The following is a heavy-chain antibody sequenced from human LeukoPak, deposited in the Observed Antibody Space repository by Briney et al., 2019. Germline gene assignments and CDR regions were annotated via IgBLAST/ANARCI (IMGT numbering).Heavy chain of an antibody. CDR3: ASMSPLIAAAGTDAFDI. Sequence: GGSLRLSCAASGFTVSSNYMSWVRQAPGKGLEWVSVIYSGGSTYYADSVKGRFTISRDNSKNTLYLQMNSLRAEDTAVYYCASMSPLIAAAGTDAFDIWGQGTMVTVSS. D-gene: IGHD6-13*01. J-gene: IGHJ3*02. CDR1: GFTVSSNY. CDR2: IYSGGST. V-gene: IGHV3-53*01.